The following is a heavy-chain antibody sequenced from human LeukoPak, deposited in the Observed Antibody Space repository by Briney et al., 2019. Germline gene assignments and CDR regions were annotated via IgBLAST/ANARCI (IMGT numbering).Heavy chain of an antibody. J-gene: IGHJ5*02. V-gene: IGHV3-21*01. CDR3: ARDSDLELAFWFDP. D-gene: IGHD3-10*01. Sequence: PGGSLRLSCAASGFTFSSYSMNWVRQAPGKGLEWVSSISSSSSYIYYADSVKGRFTISRDNAKNSLYLQMNSLRAEDTAVYYCARDSDLELAFWFDPWGQGTLVTVSS. CDR1: GFTFSSYS. CDR2: ISSSSSYI.